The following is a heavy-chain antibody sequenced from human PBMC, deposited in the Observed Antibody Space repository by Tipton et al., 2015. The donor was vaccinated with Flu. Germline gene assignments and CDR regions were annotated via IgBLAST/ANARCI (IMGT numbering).Heavy chain of an antibody. CDR1: GYSISSGYY. J-gene: IGHJ4*02. CDR3: ARVRTSGYYFDF. CDR2: IYYSGIT. Sequence: TLSLTCSVSGYSISSGYYWGWIRQAPEKGLEWIGSIYYSGITYYSSSLKSRVTISPDTSKNQISLRLSPVTAADTAVYYCARVRTSGYYFDFWGQGALVTVSS. D-gene: IGHD6-19*01. V-gene: IGHV4-38-2*02.